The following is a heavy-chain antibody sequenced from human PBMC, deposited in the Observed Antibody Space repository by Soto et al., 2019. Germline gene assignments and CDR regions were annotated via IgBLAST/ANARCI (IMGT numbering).Heavy chain of an antibody. CDR3: AREGGVWGSFRYLDY. CDR2: ISPYNGNT. D-gene: IGHD3-16*02. CDR1: GYTFSSYV. Sequence: QVQLVQSGVEVQKPGASVKVSCKASGYTFSSYVINWLRQAPGQGLEWMGWISPYNGNTNYGQNLQGRVTMTTDTSTSIVDMELRSLRSDVTAVYYCAREGGVWGSFRYLDYWGQGTLVTVSP. J-gene: IGHJ4*02. V-gene: IGHV1-18*04.